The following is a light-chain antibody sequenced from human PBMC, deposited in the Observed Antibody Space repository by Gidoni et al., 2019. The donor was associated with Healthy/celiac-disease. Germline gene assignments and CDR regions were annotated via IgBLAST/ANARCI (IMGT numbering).Light chain of an antibody. Sequence: IQMTQSPSSLSASVGDRVTITCRASQSISSYLNWYQQKPGKDPKLLIYVASSLQSGVPSRCSGSGTETDFTITSSSLQHEDFANYYWQQSYRRTFGQGTKVEIK. J-gene: IGKJ1*01. V-gene: IGKV1-39*01. CDR3: QQSYRRT. CDR2: VAS. CDR1: QSISSY.